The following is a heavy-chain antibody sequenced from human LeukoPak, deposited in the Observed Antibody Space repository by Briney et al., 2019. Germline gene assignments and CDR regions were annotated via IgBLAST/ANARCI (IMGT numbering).Heavy chain of an antibody. CDR3: ARGGNSAVGWFDP. D-gene: IGHD4-23*01. CDR2: IIPIFGTA. Sequence: SVKVSCKASGGTFSSYAISWVRQAPGQGLEWMGGIIPIFGTANYAQKFQGRVTITADESTSTAYMELSSLRSEDTAVYYCARGGNSAVGWFDPWGQGTLVTVSS. CDR1: GGTFSSYA. J-gene: IGHJ5*02. V-gene: IGHV1-69*13.